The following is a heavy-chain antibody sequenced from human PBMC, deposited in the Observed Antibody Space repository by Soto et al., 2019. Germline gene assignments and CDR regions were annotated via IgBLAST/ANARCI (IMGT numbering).Heavy chain of an antibody. V-gene: IGHV4-59*08. J-gene: IGHJ6*03. D-gene: IGHD2-2*01. CDR3: AGRDCSGTNCYYLDYYYMDV. CDR2: IYYSGST. CDR1: GGSFSSYY. Sequence: QVQLQESGPGLVRPSETLSLTCTVSGGSFSSYYWTWIRQSPGKGLEWIGYIYYSGSTDYNTSLKGRLAISIDTSTNQFSLRLNSKTAADTAVYYCAGRDCSGTNCYYLDYYYMDVWGKGTTVTVSS.